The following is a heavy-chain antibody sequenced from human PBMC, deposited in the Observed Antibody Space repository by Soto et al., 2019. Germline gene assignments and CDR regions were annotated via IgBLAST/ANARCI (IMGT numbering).Heavy chain of an antibody. D-gene: IGHD3-22*01. CDR2: IYSGGST. J-gene: IGHJ3*02. CDR1: GFTVSANY. V-gene: IGHV3-53*01. CDR3: ARDRYYDSSGYSHDAFDI. Sequence: GGSLRLSCAASGFTVSANYMSWVRQAPGKGLEWVSVIYSGGSTYYADSVKGRFTISRDNSKNTLYLQMNSLRAEDTAVYCCARDRYYDSSGYSHDAFDIWGQGTMVTVSS.